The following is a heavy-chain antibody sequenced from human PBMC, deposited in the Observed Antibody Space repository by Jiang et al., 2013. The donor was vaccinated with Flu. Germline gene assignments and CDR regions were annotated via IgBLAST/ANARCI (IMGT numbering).Heavy chain of an antibody. CDR2: IRSKAYGGTT. CDR1: WISPFGDYA. D-gene: IGHD6-6*01. CDR3: TRGRYSSSL. Sequence: RLSCTASWISPFGDYAMSWFRQAPGKGLEWVGFIRSKAYGGTTEYAASVKGRFTISRDDSKSIAYLQMNSLKTEDTAVYYCTRGRYSSSLWGQGTLVTVSS. J-gene: IGHJ4*02. V-gene: IGHV3-49*03.